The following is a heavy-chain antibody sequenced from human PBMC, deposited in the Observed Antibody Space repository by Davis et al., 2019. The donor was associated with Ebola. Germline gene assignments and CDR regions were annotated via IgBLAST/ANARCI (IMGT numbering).Heavy chain of an antibody. CDR3: TGTTVTSDY. Sequence: LKISCAASGFTFSGSAMHWVRQASGKGLEWVGRIRSKANSYATAYAASVKGRFTISRDDSKNTAYLQMNSLKTEDTAVYYCTGTTVTSDYWGQGTLVTVSS. CDR2: IRSKANSYAT. CDR1: GFTFSGSA. D-gene: IGHD4-17*01. V-gene: IGHV3-73*01. J-gene: IGHJ4*02.